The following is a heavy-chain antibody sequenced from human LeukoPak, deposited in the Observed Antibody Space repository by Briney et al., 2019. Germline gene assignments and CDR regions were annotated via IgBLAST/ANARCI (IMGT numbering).Heavy chain of an antibody. CDR2: INAGNGNT. CDR3: ARDCDYDHYYYGMDV. D-gene: IGHD5-12*01. Sequence: GASVKASCKASGYTFTSYAMHWVRQAPGQRLEWMGWINAGNGNTKYSQKFQGRVTITRDTSASTAYMELSSLRSEDTAVYYCARDCDYDHYYYGMDVWGQGTTVTVSS. V-gene: IGHV1-3*01. CDR1: GYTFTSYA. J-gene: IGHJ6*02.